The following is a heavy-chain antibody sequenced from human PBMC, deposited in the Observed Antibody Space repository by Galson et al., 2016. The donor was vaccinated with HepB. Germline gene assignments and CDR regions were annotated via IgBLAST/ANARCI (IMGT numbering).Heavy chain of an antibody. Sequence: TLSLTCAVSGDSISSASYYWNWIRQRPGTGLEWLGFIYYGGNTYYTPPLEGRLTISEDTSNNRFSLNLSSVTAADAAVHYRARGSGITGTNFDYWGQGLLVTVSS. J-gene: IGHJ4*02. CDR3: ARGSGITGTNFDY. CDR2: IYYGGNT. D-gene: IGHD1-7*01. V-gene: IGHV4-31*11. CDR1: GDSISSASYY.